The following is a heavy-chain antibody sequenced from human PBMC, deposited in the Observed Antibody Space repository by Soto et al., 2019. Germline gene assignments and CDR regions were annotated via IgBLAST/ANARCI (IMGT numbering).Heavy chain of an antibody. CDR1: GFTFSSYA. V-gene: IGHV3-23*01. CDR2: ISGSGGST. Sequence: EVQLLESGGGWVQPGGSLRLSCAASGFTFSSYAMNWVRQAPGKGLEWVSVISGSGGSTYYADSVKGRFSISRDSSKNTLYLQMNSLRADDTAVYYCAKRGSGSYFDYWGQGTLVTVSS. D-gene: IGHD1-26*01. J-gene: IGHJ4*02. CDR3: AKRGSGSYFDY.